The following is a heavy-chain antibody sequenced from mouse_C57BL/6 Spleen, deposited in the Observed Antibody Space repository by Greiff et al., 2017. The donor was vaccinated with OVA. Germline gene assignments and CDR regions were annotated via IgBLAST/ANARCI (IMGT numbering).Heavy chain of an antibody. J-gene: IGHJ2*01. CDR3: ARYYYGSSPYFDY. Sequence: QVQLQQPGAELVKPGASVKLSCKASGYTFTSYWMQWVKQRPGQGLEWIGEIDPSDSYTNYNQKFKGKATLTADKSSSTAYMELRSLTSEDSAVYFCARYYYGSSPYFDYWGQGTTLTVSS. V-gene: IGHV1-50*01. D-gene: IGHD1-1*01. CDR1: GYTFTSYW. CDR2: IDPSDSYT.